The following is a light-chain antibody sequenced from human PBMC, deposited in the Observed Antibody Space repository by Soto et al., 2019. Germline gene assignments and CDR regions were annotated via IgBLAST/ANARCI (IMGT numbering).Light chain of an antibody. CDR3: QXXXTGXXV. Sequence: QAVVTQSPSASASLGASVKLTCTLSSGHSTYDIAWHQQQPEEGPRYLMRLNRDGSHTKGDGIPDRFSGSSSGAERYLTISSLQSEDEADYYCQXXXTGXXVFGGXTXXT. CDR2: LNRDGSH. J-gene: IGLJ2*01. CDR1: SGHSTYD. V-gene: IGLV4-69*01.